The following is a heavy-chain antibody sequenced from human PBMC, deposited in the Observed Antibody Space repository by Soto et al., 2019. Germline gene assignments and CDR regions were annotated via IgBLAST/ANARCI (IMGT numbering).Heavy chain of an antibody. Sequence: QVQLVQSGGGVVQPGRSLRLSCAVSGFTFSSYGMHWVRQAPGKGLEWVAVISYDGDNQYYADSVKGRFTISRDNSRNTVYLQMNSLRAEETAVYYYAKGPLAPAMNTIVGVVSRGVDYWGQGTLGTVSS. CDR3: AKGPLAPAMNTIVGVVSRGVDY. CDR1: GFTFSSYG. J-gene: IGHJ4*02. D-gene: IGHD3-3*01. V-gene: IGHV3-30*18. CDR2: ISYDGDNQ.